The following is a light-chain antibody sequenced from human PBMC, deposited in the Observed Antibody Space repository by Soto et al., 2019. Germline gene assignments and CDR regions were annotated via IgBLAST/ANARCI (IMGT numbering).Light chain of an antibody. CDR2: LNSDGSH. V-gene: IGLV4-69*01. Sequence: QPVLTQSPSASASLGASVKLTCTLNSGHSSYAIAWHQQQPEKGPRYLMKLNSDGSHSKGDGIPDRFSGSSSGAERYLTISSLQSEDEADYYCQTWGTGIRVFGGGTKVTVL. J-gene: IGLJ3*02. CDR3: QTWGTGIRV. CDR1: SGHSSYA.